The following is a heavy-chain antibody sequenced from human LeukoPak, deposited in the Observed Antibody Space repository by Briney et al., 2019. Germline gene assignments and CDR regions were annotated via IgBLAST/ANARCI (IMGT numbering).Heavy chain of an antibody. Sequence: GRSLRLSCAASGFTFSSYGMHWVRQAPGKGLEWVAVISYDGSNKYYADSVKGRFTISRDNSKNTLYLQMNSLRAEDTAVYYCARGSIAAPAFDIWGQGTMVTVSS. CDR1: GFTFSSYG. V-gene: IGHV3-30*03. CDR2: ISYDGSNK. J-gene: IGHJ3*02. CDR3: ARGSIAAPAFDI. D-gene: IGHD6-6*01.